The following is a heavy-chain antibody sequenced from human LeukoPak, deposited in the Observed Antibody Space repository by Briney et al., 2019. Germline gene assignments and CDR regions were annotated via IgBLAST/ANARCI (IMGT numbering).Heavy chain of an antibody. CDR1: GFTFSSYA. D-gene: IGHD2-2*01. CDR3: AKAPDIVVVPAAADY. J-gene: IGHJ4*02. CDR2: ISGSGGST. V-gene: IGHV3-23*01. Sequence: AGGSLRLSCAASGFTFSSYAMSWVRQAPGKGLEWVSAISGSGGSTYYADSVKGRFTISRDNSKNTLYLQMNSLRAEDTAVYYCAKAPDIVVVPAAADYWGQGTLVTVSS.